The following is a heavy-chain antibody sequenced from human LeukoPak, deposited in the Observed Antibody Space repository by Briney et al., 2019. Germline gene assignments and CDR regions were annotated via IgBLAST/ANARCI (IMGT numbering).Heavy chain of an antibody. CDR3: ASRKLGNDY. J-gene: IGHJ4*02. V-gene: IGHV4-39*07. Sequence: SETLSLTCTVSGGSIGSSSYSWGWIRQPPGKGLEWIGNLYHGGYTSFNPSLKSRVTISIDTSVNQFSLSLTSVTAADTAVYYCASRKLGNDYWGQGTLVTVSS. CDR2: LYHGGYT. CDR1: GGSIGSSSYS. D-gene: IGHD7-27*01.